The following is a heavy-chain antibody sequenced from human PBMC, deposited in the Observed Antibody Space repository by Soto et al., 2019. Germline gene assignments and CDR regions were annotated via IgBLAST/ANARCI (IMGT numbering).Heavy chain of an antibody. CDR3: ARDYSGSIGY. D-gene: IGHD1-26*01. J-gene: IGHJ4*02. CDR1: GFTFSSYE. Sequence: EVQLVESGGGLVQPGGSLRLSCAASGFTFSSYEMSWVRQAPGKGPEWISYITSSGSNIYYADSVKGRFTISRDNAKNSLFLQMKSLRAEDTAVYYCARDYSGSIGYCGQGTLVAVSS. CDR2: ITSSGSNI. V-gene: IGHV3-48*03.